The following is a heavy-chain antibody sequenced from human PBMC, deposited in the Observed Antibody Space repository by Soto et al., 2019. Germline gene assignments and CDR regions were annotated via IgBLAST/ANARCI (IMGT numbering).Heavy chain of an antibody. V-gene: IGHV3-43*01. CDR1: GFTFDEYS. D-gene: IGHD1-1*01. CDR2: INRDGDNT. Sequence: GGSLRLSCAASGFTFDEYSMHWVRQAPGKGLEWVSLINRDGDNTYYADSVKGRFTISRDNSKNSLYLHMNSLRTEDTAFYYCVKVLKQSSWNAALDSWGQGTLVTVSS. J-gene: IGHJ4*02. CDR3: VKVLKQSSWNAALDS.